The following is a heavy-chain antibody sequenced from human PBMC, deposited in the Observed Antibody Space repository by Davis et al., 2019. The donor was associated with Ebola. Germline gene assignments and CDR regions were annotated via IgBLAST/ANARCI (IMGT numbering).Heavy chain of an antibody. V-gene: IGHV3-21*01. CDR1: GFTFSTYS. CDR2: ISSDSDYI. CDR3: AILGIAAAGFFDY. D-gene: IGHD6-13*01. J-gene: IGHJ4*02. Sequence: PGGSLRLSCAASGFTFSTYSMSWVRQAPGKGLEWVSSISSDSDYIYYADSAKGRFTISRDNAKNTLYLQMNSLRAEDTAVYYCAILGIAAAGFFDYWGQGTLVTVSS.